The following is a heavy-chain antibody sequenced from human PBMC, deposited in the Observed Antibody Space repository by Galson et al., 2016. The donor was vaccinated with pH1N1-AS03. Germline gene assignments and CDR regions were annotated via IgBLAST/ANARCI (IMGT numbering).Heavy chain of an antibody. CDR1: GFTFSSYS. D-gene: IGHD6-13*01. Sequence: SLRLSCAASGFTFSSYSVNWVRQAPGKGLEWVSSISSRSSDIYYADSVKGRFTISRDNARRSLYLQMNSLRAEDTAVYYCATNIEQRYTSKWYIFDHWGPGTLVTVSS. CDR2: ISSRSSDI. CDR3: ATNIEQRYTSKWYIFDH. V-gene: IGHV3-21*01. J-gene: IGHJ4*02.